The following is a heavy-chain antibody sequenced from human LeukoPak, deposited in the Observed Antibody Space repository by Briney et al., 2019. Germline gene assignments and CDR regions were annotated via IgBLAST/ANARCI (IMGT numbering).Heavy chain of an antibody. D-gene: IGHD5-24*01. V-gene: IGHV3-9*01. CDR3: TKAGSYEDGYYSPLVS. Sequence: GGTLRLSCAVSVFTFYDHANHWVRQAPGKDGEGCSGISWNSGIIGYADSLRGRFTISKENPNHYLSLQINSLLDKYTPLYYCTKAGSYEDGYYSPLVSWGQGTLVTVSS. CDR2: ISWNSGII. J-gene: IGHJ4*02. CDR1: VFTFYDHA.